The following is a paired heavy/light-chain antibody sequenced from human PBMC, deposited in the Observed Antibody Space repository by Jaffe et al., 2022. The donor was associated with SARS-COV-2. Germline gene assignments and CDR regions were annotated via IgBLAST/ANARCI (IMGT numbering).Light chain of an antibody. CDR3: SSYTSSSTYV. V-gene: IGLV2-14*01. Sequence: QSALTQPASVSGSPGQSITISCTGTSSDVGDYNYVSWYQQHPGKAPKLLIYGVTTRTSGISNRFSGSKSGNTASLTISGLQAEDEADYYCSSYTSSSTYVFGTGTKVTVL. CDR2: GVT. CDR1: SSDVGDYNY. J-gene: IGLJ1*01.
Heavy chain of an antibody. CDR3: ARHRRYSGGFFDWFDP. CDR1: GGSISSTSYY. J-gene: IGHJ5*02. D-gene: IGHD6-19*01. Sequence: QLQLQESGPGLVKPSETLSLTCTVSGGSISSTSYYWGWIRQPPGKGLEWIGSIYYTGSTYHNPSLKSRVTISVDTSKNQFSLKLNSVTAADTAVYYCARHRRYSGGFFDWFDPWGQGTLVTVSS. CDR2: IYYTGST. V-gene: IGHV4-39*01.